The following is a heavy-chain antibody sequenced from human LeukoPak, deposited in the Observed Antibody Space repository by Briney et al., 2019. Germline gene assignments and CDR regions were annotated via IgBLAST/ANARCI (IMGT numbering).Heavy chain of an antibody. CDR3: ARDRSLTGAYFDY. D-gene: IGHD3-9*01. J-gene: IGHJ4*02. CDR2: IYKTGTT. CDR1: GVSVSSNSYC. Sequence: SETLSLTCTVSGVSVSSNSYCWGWIRQPAGEGLEWIGDIYKTGTTKYNASLKSRVIISLDASKNQFSLKLSSVTATDTAVYYCARDRSLTGAYFDYWGRGTLATVSS. V-gene: IGHV4-61*10.